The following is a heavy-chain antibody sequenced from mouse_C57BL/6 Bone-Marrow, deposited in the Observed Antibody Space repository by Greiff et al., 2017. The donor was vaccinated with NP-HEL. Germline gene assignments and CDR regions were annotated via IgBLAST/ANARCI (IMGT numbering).Heavy chain of an antibody. CDR1: GFTFSDYG. D-gene: IGHD2-12*01. J-gene: IGHJ4*01. CDR2: ISSGSSTI. CDR3: ARYDPYYYAMDY. Sequence: EVKLVESGGGLVKPGGSLKLSCAASGFTFSDYGMHWVRQAPEKGLEWVAYISSGSSTIYYADTVKGRFTISRDNAKNTLFLQMTSLRSEDTAMYYCARYDPYYYAMDYWGQGTSVTVSS. V-gene: IGHV5-17*01.